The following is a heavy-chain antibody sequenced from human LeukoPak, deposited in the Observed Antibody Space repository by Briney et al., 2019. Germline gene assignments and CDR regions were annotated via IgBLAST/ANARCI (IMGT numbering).Heavy chain of an antibody. Sequence: GGSLRLSCAASGFTFSSYGMHWVRQAPGKGLEWVAVISYDGSNKYYADSVKGRFTISRDNSKNTLYLQMNSLRAEDTAVYYCAKRIGYSYGYGMDVWGQGTTVTVSS. D-gene: IGHD5-18*01. CDR2: ISYDGSNK. CDR3: AKRIGYSYGYGMDV. V-gene: IGHV3-30*18. J-gene: IGHJ6*02. CDR1: GFTFSSYG.